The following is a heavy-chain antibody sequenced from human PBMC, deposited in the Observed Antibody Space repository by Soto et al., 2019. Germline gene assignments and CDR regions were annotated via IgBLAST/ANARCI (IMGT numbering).Heavy chain of an antibody. D-gene: IGHD3-3*01. CDR1: GYTFTSYG. Sequence: ASVKVSCKASGYTFTSYGISWVRQAPGQGLEWMGWISAYNGNTNYAQKLQGRVTMTTDTSTSTAYMELRSLRSDDTAVYYCARHPRSGYYDFWSGYFYYYYGMDVWGQGTTVTAP. V-gene: IGHV1-18*04. CDR2: ISAYNGNT. J-gene: IGHJ6*02. CDR3: ARHPRSGYYDFWSGYFYYYYGMDV.